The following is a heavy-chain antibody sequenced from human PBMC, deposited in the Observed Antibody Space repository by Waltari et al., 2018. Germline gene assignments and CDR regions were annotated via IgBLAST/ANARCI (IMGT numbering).Heavy chain of an antibody. CDR3: VRVGLRSAHLTKRHYYYGMDV. V-gene: IGHV3-23*01. CDR1: GFNFSSYG. D-gene: IGHD4-17*01. Sequence: EVQLLESGGGLVPPGGSLSLACAASGFNFSSYGLSWVRQAPGKGRGCVSVISGSGGSTNHADSVKGRFTISRDSSRVYLQMDSLRAEDTAAYYCVRVGLRSAHLTKRHYYYGMDVWGQGTTVTVSS. CDR2: ISGSGGST. J-gene: IGHJ6*02.